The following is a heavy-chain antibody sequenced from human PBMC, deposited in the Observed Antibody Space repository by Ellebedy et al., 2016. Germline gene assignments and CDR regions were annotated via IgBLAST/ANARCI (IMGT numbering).Heavy chain of an antibody. CDR3: ASQGIVVVPAAIQLYYYYYYGMDV. V-gene: IGHV4-39*01. J-gene: IGHJ6*02. CDR1: GGSISSSSYY. D-gene: IGHD2-2*01. Sequence: SETLSLTCTVSGGSISSSSYYWGWIRQPPGKGLEWIGSIYYSGSTYYNPSLKSRVTISVDTSKNQFSLKLSSVTAADTAVYYCASQGIVVVPAAIQLYYYYYYGMDVWGQGTTVTVSS. CDR2: IYYSGST.